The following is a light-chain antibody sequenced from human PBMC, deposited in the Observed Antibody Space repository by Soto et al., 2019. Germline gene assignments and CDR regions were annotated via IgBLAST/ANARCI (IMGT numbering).Light chain of an antibody. V-gene: IGKV1-5*01. J-gene: IGKJ2*04. CDR1: QSISSW. CDR2: DAS. Sequence: DIQMTQSPSTLSASVGDRVTITCRASQSISSWLAWYQQKPGKAPKLLIYDASSLESGVPSRFSGSGSATEFTLTISSLQPDDFATYYCQQYNSYPCSFGQGTKLEIK. CDR3: QQYNSYPCS.